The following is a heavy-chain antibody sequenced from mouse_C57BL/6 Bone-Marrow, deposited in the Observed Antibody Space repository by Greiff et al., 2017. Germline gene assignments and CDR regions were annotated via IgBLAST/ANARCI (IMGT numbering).Heavy chain of an antibody. CDR3: ARERSRYFDV. Sequence: VQLQQSGPELVKSGASVKISCKASGYAFSSSWMNWVKQRPGKGLEWIGRIYPGDGDTNYNGKFKGKATLTADKSSSTAYMQLSSLTSEDSAVYFCARERSRYFDVWGTGTTVTVSS. CDR1: GYAFSSSW. J-gene: IGHJ1*03. V-gene: IGHV1-82*01. CDR2: IYPGDGDT.